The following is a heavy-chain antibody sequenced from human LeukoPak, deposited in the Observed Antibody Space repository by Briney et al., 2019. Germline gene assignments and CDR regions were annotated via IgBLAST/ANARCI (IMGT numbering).Heavy chain of an antibody. V-gene: IGHV4-34*01. CDR3: ARLRRSRLAEFDY. J-gene: IGHJ4*02. D-gene: IGHD3-3*02. Sequence: SETLSLTCAVYGGSFSGYYWSWIRQPPGKGLEWIGEINHSGSTNNNPSLKSRVTISVDTSKNQFSLKLSSVTAADTAVYYCARLRRSRLAEFDYWGQGTLVTVSS. CDR1: GGSFSGYY. CDR2: INHSGST.